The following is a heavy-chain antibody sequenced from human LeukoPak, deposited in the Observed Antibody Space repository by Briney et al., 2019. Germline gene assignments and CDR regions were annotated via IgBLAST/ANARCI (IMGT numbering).Heavy chain of an antibody. Sequence: SETLSLTCTVSGSSISNYYWSWIRQPPGKGLEWIGYINYSGSTTYNPSLKSRVTISVDTSKNQFSLRLSSVTAADTAVYYCARRLSSWYAFDYWGQGTLVTVSS. V-gene: IGHV4-59*01. CDR1: GSSISNYY. J-gene: IGHJ4*02. CDR3: ARRLSSWYAFDY. CDR2: INYSGST. D-gene: IGHD6-13*01.